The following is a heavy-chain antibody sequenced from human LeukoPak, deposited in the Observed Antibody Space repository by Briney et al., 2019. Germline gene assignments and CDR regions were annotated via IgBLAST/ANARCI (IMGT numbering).Heavy chain of an antibody. CDR2: VTDSGGI. CDR3: SRVVSKWEFLD. Sequence: SETLSLTCALYGGSFSGYSWTWIRQPPGKGLEWVGEVTDSGGINYNPSLSSRVTISADMSTKFFSLKLSSVNAADTAIYYCSRVVSKWEFLDWGQGTLATVSP. V-gene: IGHV4-34*01. J-gene: IGHJ4*02. CDR1: GGSFSGYS. D-gene: IGHD1-26*01.